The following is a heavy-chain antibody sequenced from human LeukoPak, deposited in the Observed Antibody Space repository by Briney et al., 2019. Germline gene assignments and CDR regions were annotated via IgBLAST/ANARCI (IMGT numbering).Heavy chain of an antibody. D-gene: IGHD3-22*01. CDR1: GGSISSSSYF. J-gene: IGHJ6*03. Sequence: SETLSLTCTISGGSISSSSYFWGWIRQPPGKGLEWIGSIYYSGSTYYNPSLKSRVTISVDTSKNQFSLKLSSVTAADTAVYYCARSSEGRYYYDSSGFSYYYYYMDVWGKGTTVTISS. CDR2: IYYSGST. CDR3: ARSSEGRYYYDSSGFSYYYYYMDV. V-gene: IGHV4-39*07.